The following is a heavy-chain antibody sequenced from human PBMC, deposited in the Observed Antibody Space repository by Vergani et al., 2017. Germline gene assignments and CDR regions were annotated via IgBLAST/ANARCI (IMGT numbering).Heavy chain of an antibody. CDR2: ISGSGVSA. V-gene: IGHV3-23*01. CDR3: AKQYFVSGKYLFDY. Sequence: EVQLLQSGGGVIQPGGSVRLFFAASGFTFSACPMTWVRQAPGKGLGWVSGISGSGVSAYYTDSVKGRFTISRDNSKNMLFLQMNNLITEDTAIYYCAKQYFVSGKYLFDYWGQGTLVTVSS. CDR1: GFTFSACP. J-gene: IGHJ4*02. D-gene: IGHD3-10*01.